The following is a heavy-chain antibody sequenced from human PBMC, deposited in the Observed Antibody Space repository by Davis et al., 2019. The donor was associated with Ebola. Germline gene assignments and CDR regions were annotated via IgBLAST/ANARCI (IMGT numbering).Heavy chain of an antibody. CDR1: GGSFSGYY. D-gene: IGHD3-9*01. J-gene: IGHJ6*02. Sequence: MPSETLSLTCAVYGGSFSGYYWSWIRQPPGKGLEWIGEIKHSGSTNYNPSLKSRVTISVDTSKNQFSLKLSSVTAADTAVYYCARGRYFDWLLPAPYYYYDMDVWGQGTTVTDSS. V-gene: IGHV4-34*01. CDR3: ARGRYFDWLLPAPYYYYDMDV. CDR2: IKHSGST.